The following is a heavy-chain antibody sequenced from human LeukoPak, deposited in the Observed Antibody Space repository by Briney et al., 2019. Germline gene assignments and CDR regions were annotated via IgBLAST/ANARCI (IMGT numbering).Heavy chain of an antibody. CDR1: GGSFSGIY. V-gene: IGHV4-34*01. D-gene: IGHD3-10*01. J-gene: IGHJ5*02. CDR3: ATRLWFGEHWFDP. Sequence: SETLSLTCAVSGGSFSGIYCSWFRQPPGKGLEWIGEINHSGSTNYNPSLKSRVTISGDTSKRQFSLKLTSVTAADTAVYYCATRLWFGEHWFDPWGQGTRVTVSS. CDR2: INHSGST.